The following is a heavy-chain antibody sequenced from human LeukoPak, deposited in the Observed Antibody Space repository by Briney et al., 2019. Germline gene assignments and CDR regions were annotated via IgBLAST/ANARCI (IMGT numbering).Heavy chain of an antibody. CDR2: IGTAGDT. J-gene: IGHJ4*02. CDR3: ARVAKERVGGVYYFDY. V-gene: IGHV3-13*01. D-gene: IGHD1-1*01. CDR1: GFTFSDHD. Sequence: GGSLRLSCAASGFTFSDHDMHWVRQATGKGLEWVSAIGTAGDTYYTGSVKGRFTISRENAKNSLYLQMNSLRAGDTAVYYCARVAKERVGGVYYFDYWGQGTLATVSS.